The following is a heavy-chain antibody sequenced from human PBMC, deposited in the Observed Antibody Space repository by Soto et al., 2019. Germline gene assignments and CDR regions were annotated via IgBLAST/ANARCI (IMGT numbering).Heavy chain of an antibody. Sequence: VQLVESGGDLVKPGGSLRLSCAASGFTFSNAWMNWVRQAPGKGLEWVGRIKSKTASGTTDYAAPVKGRFTISSDDSKNSLYLQMNSMNNEDTAVYYCTTGATPSDYWGQGTLVTVSS. J-gene: IGHJ4*02. V-gene: IGHV3-15*07. D-gene: IGHD1-26*01. CDR3: TTGATPSDY. CDR2: IKSKTASGTT. CDR1: GFTFSNAW.